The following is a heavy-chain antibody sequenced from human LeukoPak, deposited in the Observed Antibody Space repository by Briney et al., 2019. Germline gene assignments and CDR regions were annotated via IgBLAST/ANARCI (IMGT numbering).Heavy chain of an antibody. CDR3: ARVRVWFGHNWIDP. CDR2: SNDSGST. D-gene: IGHD3-10*01. CDR1: GGSFSGSY. J-gene: IGHJ5*02. V-gene: IGHV4-34*01. Sequence: SETLSLTCVVNGGSFSGSYWSWIRQPPGKGLEWIGESNDSGSTKYNSSLKSRVTISVDTSKKQFSLTLSSVTAADMAVYYCARVRVWFGHNWIDPWGRGTLVTVSS.